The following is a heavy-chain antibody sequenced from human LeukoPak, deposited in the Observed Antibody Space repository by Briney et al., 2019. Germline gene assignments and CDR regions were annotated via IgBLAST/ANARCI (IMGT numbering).Heavy chain of an antibody. Sequence: PSETLSLTCTVSGGSISSYYWSWIRQPPGKGLEWIGDIYYSGSTNYNPSLKSRVTISVDTSKNQFSLKLSSVPAADTAVYYCAGVKYYYDSSGYPGWFDPWGQGTLVTVSS. CDR3: AGVKYYYDSSGYPGWFDP. D-gene: IGHD3-22*01. CDR1: GGSISSYY. J-gene: IGHJ5*02. CDR2: IYYSGST. V-gene: IGHV4-59*01.